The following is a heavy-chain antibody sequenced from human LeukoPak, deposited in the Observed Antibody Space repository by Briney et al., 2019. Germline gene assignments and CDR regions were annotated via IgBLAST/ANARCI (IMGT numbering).Heavy chain of an antibody. V-gene: IGHV3-23*01. CDR3: AKDVKTMTDLDS. CDR1: GFTFSSYA. CDR2: ISGGTTST. D-gene: IGHD1-1*01. Sequence: PGGSLRLSCAASGFTFSSYAMSWVRQPPGKGLEWVPVISGGTTSTYYADSVKGRFTISRDNSKNILYLQMNSLRAEDTAVYYCAKDVKTMTDLDSWGQGTLVNVSS. J-gene: IGHJ4*02.